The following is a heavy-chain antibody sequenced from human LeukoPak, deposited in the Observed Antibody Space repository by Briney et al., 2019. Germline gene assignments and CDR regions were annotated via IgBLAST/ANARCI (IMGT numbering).Heavy chain of an antibody. V-gene: IGHV5-51*01. CDR3: ARHPRRRGYSGYDPYFDY. D-gene: IGHD5-12*01. J-gene: IGHJ4*02. CDR1: GYSFTSYW. Sequence: GESLKISCKVSGYSFTSYWIGWVRQMPGKDLEWMGIIYPGDSDTRYSPSFQGQVTISADKYISTAYLQWSSLKASDTAMYYCARHPRRRGYSGYDPYFDYWGQGTLVTVSS. CDR2: IYPGDSDT.